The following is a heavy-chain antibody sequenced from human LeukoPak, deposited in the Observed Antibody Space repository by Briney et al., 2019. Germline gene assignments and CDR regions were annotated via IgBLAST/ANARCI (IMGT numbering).Heavy chain of an antibody. CDR2: ISSSSSYI. CDR3: ARDGDSSGWYWKYFQH. J-gene: IGHJ1*01. D-gene: IGHD6-19*01. V-gene: IGHV3-21*01. Sequence: GGSLRLSCAASGFTFSSYSMNWVRQAPGKGLEWVSSISSSSSYIYYADSVKGRFTISRDNAKNSLYLQMNSLRAEDTAVYYCARDGDSSGWYWKYFQHWGQGTLVTVSS. CDR1: GFTFSSYS.